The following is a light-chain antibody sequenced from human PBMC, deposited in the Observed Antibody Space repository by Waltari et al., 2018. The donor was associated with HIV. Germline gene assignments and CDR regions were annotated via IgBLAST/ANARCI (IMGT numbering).Light chain of an antibody. Sequence: EMVLTQSPATLSLFAGAIATLSCRPSQSVNSKYLAWYQQKPGQAPRLVIDGASSRATGIPDRFSGSGSGTDFTLTISRLEPEDFAVYYCQHYGTFTFGGGTKVEIK. CDR3: QHYGTFT. CDR1: QSVNSKY. CDR2: GAS. J-gene: IGKJ4*01. V-gene: IGKV3-20*01.